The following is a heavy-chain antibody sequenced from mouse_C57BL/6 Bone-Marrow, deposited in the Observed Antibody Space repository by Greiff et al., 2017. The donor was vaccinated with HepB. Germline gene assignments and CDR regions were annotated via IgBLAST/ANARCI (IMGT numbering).Heavy chain of an antibody. J-gene: IGHJ2*01. Sequence: EVMLVESGGGLVKPGGSLKLSCAASGFTFSSYAMSWVRQTPEKRLEWVATISDGGSYTSYPDNVKGRFTISRDNAKNNLYLQMSHLKSEDTAMYYCARDEEIYYYDYWGQGTTLTVSS. CDR1: GFTFSSYA. V-gene: IGHV5-4*01. CDR3: ARDEEIYYYDY. CDR2: ISDGGSYT. D-gene: IGHD1-1*01.